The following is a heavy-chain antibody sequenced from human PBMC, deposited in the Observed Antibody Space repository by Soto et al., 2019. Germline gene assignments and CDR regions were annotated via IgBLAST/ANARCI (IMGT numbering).Heavy chain of an antibody. CDR2: IIPIFGTA. J-gene: IGHJ5*02. V-gene: IGHV1-69*01. CDR1: GGTFSSYA. D-gene: IGHD6-19*01. Sequence: QVQLVQSGAEVKQPGSSVKVSCKASGGTFSSYAISWVRQAPGQGLEWMGGIIPIFGTANYAQKFQGRVTITADESTSTAYMELSSLRSEDTGVYYCARGTKWLTQPNWFDPWGQGTLVTVSS. CDR3: ARGTKWLTQPNWFDP.